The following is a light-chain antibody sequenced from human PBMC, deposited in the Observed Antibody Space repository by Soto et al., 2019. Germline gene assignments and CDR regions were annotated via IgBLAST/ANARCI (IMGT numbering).Light chain of an antibody. CDR1: QTISSW. CDR2: KPS. J-gene: IGKJ1*01. V-gene: IGKV1-5*03. Sequence: DFQMTQSPSTLSGSVGDRATITCPASQTISSWLAWYQQKPGKAPKLLIYKPSTITSGFPSRFSGSGSGTEFTLTISRLQPDDFATYYCQHYNSYSEAFGQGTKVDIK. CDR3: QHYNSYSEA.